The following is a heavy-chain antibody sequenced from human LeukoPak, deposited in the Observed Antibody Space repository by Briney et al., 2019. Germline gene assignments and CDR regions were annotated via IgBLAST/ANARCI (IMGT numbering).Heavy chain of an antibody. V-gene: IGHV3-23*01. J-gene: IGHJ4*02. D-gene: IGHD5-24*01. CDR3: AKDGRATIWGTFDY. CDR2: ISGSGGST. CDR1: GFTFSSYA. Sequence: GGSLRLSCAASGFTFSSYAMGWVRQAPGKGLEWVSAISGSGGSTYYADSVKGRFTISRDNSKNTLYLQMNSLRAEDTAVYYCAKDGRATIWGTFDYWGQGTLVTVSS.